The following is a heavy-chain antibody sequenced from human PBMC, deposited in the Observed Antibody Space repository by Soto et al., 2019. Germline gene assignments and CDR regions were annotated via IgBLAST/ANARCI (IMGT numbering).Heavy chain of an antibody. D-gene: IGHD1-1*01. CDR2: IYTGGNT. V-gene: IGHV3-53*01. CDR3: AAGTRGLLPHY. Sequence: GGSLRLSCAVSGFIVSTNYMTWVRQAPGKGLEWVSIIYTGGNTYYADSVKGRFTISRDTSKNTLYLQMNSLRAEDTAVYYCAAGTRGLLPHYCGQGTLVTVSS. J-gene: IGHJ4*02. CDR1: GFIVSTNY.